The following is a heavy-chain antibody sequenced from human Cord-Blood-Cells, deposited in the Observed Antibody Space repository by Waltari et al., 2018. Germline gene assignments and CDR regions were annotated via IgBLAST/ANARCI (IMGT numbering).Heavy chain of an antibody. Sequence: QVQLVQSGAEVNKTGASVKVSCTASGYTFTAYYMHWVRQATVQGLAWMGWINPNSGGTNYAQKFQGWVTMTRDTSISTAYMELSRLRSDDTAVYYCARGTMVQGIYYYYYGMDVWGQGTTVTVSS. CDR2: INPNSGGT. CDR1: GYTFTAYY. D-gene: IGHD3-10*01. CDR3: ARGTMVQGIYYYYYGMDV. J-gene: IGHJ6*02. V-gene: IGHV1-2*04.